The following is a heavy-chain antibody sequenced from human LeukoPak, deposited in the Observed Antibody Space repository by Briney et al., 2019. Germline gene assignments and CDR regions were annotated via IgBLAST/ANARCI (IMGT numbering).Heavy chain of an antibody. CDR2: INHSGST. CDR3: ERVPRGYCSSTSCRGDY. V-gene: IGHV4-34*01. CDR1: GGSFSGYY. Sequence: PSETLSLTCAVYGGSFSGYYWSWIRQPPGKGLEWIGEINHSGSTNYNPSLKSRVTISVDTSKNQFSLKLSSVTAADTAVYYCERVPRGYCSSTSCRGDYWGQGTLVTVSS. J-gene: IGHJ4*02. D-gene: IGHD2-2*01.